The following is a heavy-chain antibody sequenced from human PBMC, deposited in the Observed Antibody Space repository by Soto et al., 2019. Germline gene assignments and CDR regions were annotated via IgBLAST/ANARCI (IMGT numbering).Heavy chain of an antibody. Sequence: QVHLVQSGAEVKKPGASVKVSCKGSGYAFSTYGITWVRQAPGQGLEWMGWISAPNGNTNYAQKLEGRVTVTRDTPTSPAYMELRSLSPDETAVYYCARGRYGDYWGQGPLVTVSS. J-gene: IGHJ4*02. CDR3: ARGRYGDY. CDR2: ISAPNGNT. CDR1: GYAFSTYG. D-gene: IGHD1-1*01. V-gene: IGHV1-18*01.